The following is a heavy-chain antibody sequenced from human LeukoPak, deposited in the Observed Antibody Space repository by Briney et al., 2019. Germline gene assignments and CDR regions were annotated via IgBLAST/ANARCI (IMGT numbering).Heavy chain of an antibody. CDR1: GFTFSSYA. Sequence: GGSLRLSCAASGFTFSSYAMHWVRQAPGKGLEWVAVISYDGSNKYYADSVKGRFTISRDNSRNTLYLQMNSLRAEDTAVYYCARGTTVTTVIDYWGQGTLVTVSS. D-gene: IGHD4-17*01. J-gene: IGHJ4*02. CDR2: ISYDGSNK. V-gene: IGHV3-30*04. CDR3: ARGTTVTTVIDY.